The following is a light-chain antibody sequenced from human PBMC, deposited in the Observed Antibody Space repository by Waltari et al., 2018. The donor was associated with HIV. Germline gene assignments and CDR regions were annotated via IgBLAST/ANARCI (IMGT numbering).Light chain of an antibody. CDR3: CSYAGSYPVV. CDR1: SSDVGVYDF. V-gene: IGLV2-11*01. J-gene: IGLJ2*01. CDR2: DVS. Sequence: QSALTQPRSVSGSPGQSVTISCTGTSSDVGVYDFVSWYQHHPGKAPKLMIYDVSKRPSGVPDRFSGSKSGNTASLTISGLQAEDEADYYCCSYAGSYPVVFGGGTKLTVL.